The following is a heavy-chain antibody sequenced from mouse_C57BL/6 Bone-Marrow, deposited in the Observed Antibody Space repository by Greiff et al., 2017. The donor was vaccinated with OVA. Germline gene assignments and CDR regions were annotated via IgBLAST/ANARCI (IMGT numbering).Heavy chain of an antibody. D-gene: IGHD1-1*01. J-gene: IGHJ2*01. CDR1: GFSFNTYA. Sequence: EVKLVESGGGLVQPKGSLKLSCAASGFSFNTYAMNWVRQAPGKGLEWVARIRSKSNNYATYYADSVKDRFTISRDDSESMLYLQMNNLKTEDTAMYYCVRQDYGSSYDYFDYWGQGTTLTVSS. V-gene: IGHV10-1*01. CDR3: VRQDYGSSYDYFDY. CDR2: IRSKSNNYAT.